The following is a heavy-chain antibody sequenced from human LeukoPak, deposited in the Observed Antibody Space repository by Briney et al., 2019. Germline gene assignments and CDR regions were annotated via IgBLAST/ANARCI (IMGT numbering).Heavy chain of an antibody. CDR2: ISSSSSYI. V-gene: IGHV3-21*01. CDR3: ARDRPGYCSSTSCYDLSYYYYGMDV. D-gene: IGHD2-2*03. CDR1: GFTFSSYS. Sequence: PGGSLRLSCAASGFTFSSYSMNWVRQAPGKGLEWVSSISSSSSYIYYADSVKGRFTISRDNAKNSLYLQMNSLRAEDTAVYYCARDRPGYCSSTSCYDLSYYYYGMDVWGQGTTVTVSS. J-gene: IGHJ6*02.